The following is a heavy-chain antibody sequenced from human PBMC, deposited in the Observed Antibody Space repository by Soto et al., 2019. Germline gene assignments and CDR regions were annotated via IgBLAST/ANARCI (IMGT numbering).Heavy chain of an antibody. V-gene: IGHV1-18*01. D-gene: IGHD5-12*01. CDR1: GYTFTRSG. CDR3: AREGVAPYYYYGMDV. Sequence: ASVKVSCKASGYTFTRSGISWVRQAPGQGLEWMGWISTYNGDTNYAQTFQGRVTMTTDTSTSTVHLEVRSLRSDDTAVYYCAREGVAPYYYYGMDVWGQGTPVTVSS. CDR2: ISTYNGDT. J-gene: IGHJ6*02.